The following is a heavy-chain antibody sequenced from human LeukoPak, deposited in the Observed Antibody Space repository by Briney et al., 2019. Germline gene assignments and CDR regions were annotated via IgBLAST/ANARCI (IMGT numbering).Heavy chain of an antibody. CDR2: SDRGDYT. CDR1: GFTVSSNY. D-gene: IGHD1-7*01. CDR3: ARKAQYNGHYPLDY. J-gene: IGHJ4*02. Sequence: GGSLRLSCAASGFTVSSNYMNWVRQAPGKGLEWVSGTSDRGDYTYYADSVKGRFTISRDSSKNTLFLQMNSLRAEDTALYFCARKAQYNGHYPLDYWGQGTLVTVSS. V-gene: IGHV3-53*01.